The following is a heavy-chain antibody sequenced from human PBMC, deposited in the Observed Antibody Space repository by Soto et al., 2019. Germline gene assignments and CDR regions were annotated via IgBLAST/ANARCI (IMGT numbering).Heavy chain of an antibody. Sequence: SETLSLTCTVSGGSISSGDYYWSWIRQPPVKGLEWIGYIYYSGSTYYNPSLKSRVTISVDTSKNQFSLKLSSVTAADTAVYYCAGWDFGGIVNWGQGTLVNVSS. CDR2: IYYSGST. CDR3: AGWDFGGIVN. CDR1: GGSISSGDYY. J-gene: IGHJ4*02. V-gene: IGHV4-30-4*01. D-gene: IGHD1-26*01.